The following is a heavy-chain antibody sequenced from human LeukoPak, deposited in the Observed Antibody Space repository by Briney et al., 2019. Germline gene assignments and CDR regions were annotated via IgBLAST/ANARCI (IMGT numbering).Heavy chain of an antibody. CDR2: IYHSGST. J-gene: IGHJ4*02. CDR1: GGSISSGGYS. D-gene: IGHD5-24*01. CDR3: ARGGDGYNYNFDY. V-gene: IGHV4-30-2*01. Sequence: PSETLSLTCAVSGGSISSGGYSWRWIRQPPGKGLEWIGYIYHSGSTYYNPSLKSRVTISVDTSKNQFSLKLSSVTAADTAVYYCARGGDGYNYNFDYWGQGTLVTVSS.